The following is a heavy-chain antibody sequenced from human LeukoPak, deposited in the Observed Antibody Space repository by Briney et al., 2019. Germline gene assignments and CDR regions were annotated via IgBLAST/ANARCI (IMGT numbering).Heavy chain of an antibody. CDR3: ARVTMVRGVIRFDP. CDR2: IIPIFGTA. D-gene: IGHD3-10*01. CDR1: GGTFSSYA. J-gene: IGHJ5*02. Sequence: ASVKVSCKASGGTFSSYAISWVRQAPGQGLEWMGGIIPIFGTANYAQKFQGRVTITADKSTSTAYMELSSLRSEDTAVYYCARVTMVRGVIRFDPWGQGTLVTVSS. V-gene: IGHV1-69*06.